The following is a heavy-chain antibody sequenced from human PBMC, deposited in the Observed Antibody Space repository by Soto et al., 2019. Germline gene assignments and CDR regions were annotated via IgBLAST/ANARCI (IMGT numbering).Heavy chain of an antibody. CDR3: TRANWYSEY. J-gene: IGHJ4*02. V-gene: IGHV4-59*11. Sequence: QVQLQESGPGLVKPSETLSLTCSVYGGSISNHYWSWIRQPPGKGLEWIGYIYYNRNTNYNTSLKSRVTMSVDTSRNQISLKLTTVTAADTAVYYCTRANWYSEYWGQGTLVTVSS. D-gene: IGHD7-27*01. CDR2: IYYNRNT. CDR1: GGSISNHY.